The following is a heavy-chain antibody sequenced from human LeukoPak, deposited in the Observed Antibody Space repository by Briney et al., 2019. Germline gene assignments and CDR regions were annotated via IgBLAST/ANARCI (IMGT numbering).Heavy chain of an antibody. CDR3: ARGRDERSMDV. V-gene: IGHV4-34*01. CDR1: GGSFSGYY. J-gene: IGHJ6*02. Sequence: PSETLSLTCAIYGGSFSGYYWSWIRQPPGKGLEWIGEIYHSGTTNYNPSLKSRVTISVDASKNQFSLKLSSVTAADTALYYCARGRDERSMDVWGQGTTVTVSS. CDR2: IYHSGTT.